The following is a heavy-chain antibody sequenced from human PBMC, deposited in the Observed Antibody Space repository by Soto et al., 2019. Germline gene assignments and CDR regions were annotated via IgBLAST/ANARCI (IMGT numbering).Heavy chain of an antibody. J-gene: IGHJ4*02. CDR2: INPNSGGT. Sequence: GASVKVSCKASGYTFTGYYMHWVRQAPGQGLEWMGWINPNSGGTNYAQKFQGRVTITADESTSTVYMELSSLRSEDTAVFYCARESRYCSGGSCYFLPGIDYWGQGILVTVSS. D-gene: IGHD2-15*01. CDR1: GYTFTGYY. V-gene: IGHV1-2*02. CDR3: ARESRYCSGGSCYFLPGIDY.